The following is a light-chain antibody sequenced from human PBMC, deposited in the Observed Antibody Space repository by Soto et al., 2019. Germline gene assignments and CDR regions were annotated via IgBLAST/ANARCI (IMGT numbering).Light chain of an antibody. J-gene: IGKJ3*01. V-gene: IGKV3-15*01. CDR3: QQYGSSQFT. CDR1: QSVSSH. CDR2: GAS. Sequence: EIVVTQSPATLSVSPGERATLSCRTSQSVSSHVAWYQQKPGQAPRLLIHGASTRATAIPARFSGSGSGTEFTLRISRVEPDDFAVYYCQQYGSSQFTFGPGTKVNIK.